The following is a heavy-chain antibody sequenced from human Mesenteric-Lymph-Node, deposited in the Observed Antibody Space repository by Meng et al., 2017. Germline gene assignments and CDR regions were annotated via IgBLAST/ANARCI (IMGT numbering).Heavy chain of an antibody. CDR3: ARGLWEQSRYYFDS. J-gene: IGHJ4*02. V-gene: IGHV1-3*01. CDR2: INSGNGKT. D-gene: IGHD1-26*01. Sequence: QVQLVQSGAEGKKPGASGKGGCKASGYTFTNYAIQWVRQAPGQRLEWMGWINSGNGKTKYSEKFQGRVTITRDTSATTAYMELSSLRSEDMAVYYCARGLWEQSRYYFDSWGQGTLVTVSS. CDR1: GYTFTNYA.